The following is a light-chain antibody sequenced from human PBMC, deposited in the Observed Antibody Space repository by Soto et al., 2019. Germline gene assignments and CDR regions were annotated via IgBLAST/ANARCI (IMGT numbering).Light chain of an antibody. J-gene: IGLJ2*01. CDR2: DVS. V-gene: IGLV2-14*01. CDR3: SSYTSSSTPL. Sequence: QSVLTQPASVSGSPGQSITISCTGTSSDVGGYNYVSWYQQEPGKAPKLMIYDVSNRPSGVSNRFSGSKSGNTASLTISGLQAEDEADYYCSSYTSSSTPLFGGGTKVTVL. CDR1: SSDVGGYNY.